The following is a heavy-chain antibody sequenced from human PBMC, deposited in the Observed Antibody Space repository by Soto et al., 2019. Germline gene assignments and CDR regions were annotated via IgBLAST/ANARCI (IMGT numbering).Heavy chain of an antibody. CDR3: ASHDTGARFDP. J-gene: IGHJ5*02. CDR1: RYIFTAYF. D-gene: IGHD1-1*01. CDR2: INPNNGAT. V-gene: IGHV1-2*02. Sequence: QVQLVQSGAEVKKPGASVKVSCKAPRYIFTAYFMHWVRQAPGQGLEWMGCINPNNGATQYGLSFQGRVTMTRDTSISTADMELSSLRSDDTAVYYCASHDTGARFDPWGPGTLVIVSS.